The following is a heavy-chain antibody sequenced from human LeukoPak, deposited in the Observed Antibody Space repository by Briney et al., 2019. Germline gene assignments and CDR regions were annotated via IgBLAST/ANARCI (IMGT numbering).Heavy chain of an antibody. D-gene: IGHD6-13*01. J-gene: IGHJ5*02. CDR2: ISGSGGST. CDR1: GFTFSSYA. CDR3: AKWVWHSRAYNWFDP. V-gene: IGHV3-23*01. Sequence: GGSLRLSCAASGFTFSSYAMSWVRQAPGKGLEWVSAISGSGGSTYYADSVKGRFTISRDNSKNTLYLQMNSLRAEDTAVYYCAKWVWHSRAYNWFDPWGQGTLVTVSS.